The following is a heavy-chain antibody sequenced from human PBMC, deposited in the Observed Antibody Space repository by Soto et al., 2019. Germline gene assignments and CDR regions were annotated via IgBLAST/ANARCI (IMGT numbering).Heavy chain of an antibody. V-gene: IGHV3-53*01. CDR2: IYSGGST. CDR1: GFTVSSNY. CDR3: AREGYYYDSSGYYSRGGYYYGMDV. D-gene: IGHD3-22*01. Sequence: GGSLRLSCAASGFTVSSNYMSWVRQAPGKGLEWVSVIYSGGSTYYADSVKGRFTISRDNSKNTLYLQMNSLRAEDTAVYYCAREGYYYDSSGYYSRGGYYYGMDVWGQGTTVTVSS. J-gene: IGHJ6*02.